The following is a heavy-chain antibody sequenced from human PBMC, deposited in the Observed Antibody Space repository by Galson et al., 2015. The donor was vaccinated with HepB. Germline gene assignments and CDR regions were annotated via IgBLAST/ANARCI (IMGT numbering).Heavy chain of an antibody. D-gene: IGHD3-16*02. V-gene: IGHV3-7*03. CDR2: IKQDGSEK. J-gene: IGHJ4*02. Sequence: SLRLSCAASGFTFNNFWMSWVRQAPGKGLEWVANIKQDGSEKYYVDSVKGRFTIFRDNAKNSLYLQMNSLRAEDTAVYYCARHYDYVWGSYRIPGGYFDYWGQGTLVTVSP. CDR1: GFTFNNFW. CDR3: ARHYDYVWGSYRIPGGYFDY.